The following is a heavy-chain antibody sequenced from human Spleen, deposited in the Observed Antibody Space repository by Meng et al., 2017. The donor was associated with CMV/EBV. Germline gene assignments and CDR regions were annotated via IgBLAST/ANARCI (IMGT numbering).Heavy chain of an antibody. Sequence: GESLKISCAASGFTFRNYAMSWVRQAPGKGLEWVSGISGSGYSTHSTDFFEGRFTISRDNSKSTLYLQINSLRVEDTAVYYCVKDRGELRPFYFDHWGQGTLVTVSS. D-gene: IGHD1-26*01. CDR3: VKDRGELRPFYFDH. V-gene: IGHV3-23*01. CDR1: GFTFRNYA. J-gene: IGHJ4*02. CDR2: ISGSGYST.